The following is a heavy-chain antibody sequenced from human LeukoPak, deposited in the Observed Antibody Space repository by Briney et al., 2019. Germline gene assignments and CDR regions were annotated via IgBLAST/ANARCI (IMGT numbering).Heavy chain of an antibody. Sequence: GGSLRLSCAASGFTFSSYAMSWVRQAPGKGLEWVSAISGSGGSTYYADSVKGRFTISRDNSKNTLYLQMNSLRAEDTAVYYCAKSGRVRGVINLRGYYYMDVWGKGTTVTVSS. CDR2: ISGSGGST. CDR1: GFTFSSYA. J-gene: IGHJ6*03. V-gene: IGHV3-23*01. D-gene: IGHD3-10*01. CDR3: AKSGRVRGVINLRGYYYMDV.